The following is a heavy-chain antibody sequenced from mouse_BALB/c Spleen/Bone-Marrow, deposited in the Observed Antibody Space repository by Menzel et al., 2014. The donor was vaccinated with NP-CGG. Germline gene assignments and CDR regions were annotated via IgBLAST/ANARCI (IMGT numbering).Heavy chain of an antibody. CDR1: GYTFTSYV. CDR3: ARDGNPYWYFDV. V-gene: IGHV1-14*01. CDR2: INPYNDGT. J-gene: IGHJ1*01. Sequence: QLQESGPELVKPGASVKMSCKASGYTFTSYVMHWVKQKPGQGLGWIGYINPYNDGTKYNEKFKGKATLTSDKSSSTAYMELSSLTSEDSAVYYCARDGNPYWYFDVWGAGTTVTVSS. D-gene: IGHD2-1*01.